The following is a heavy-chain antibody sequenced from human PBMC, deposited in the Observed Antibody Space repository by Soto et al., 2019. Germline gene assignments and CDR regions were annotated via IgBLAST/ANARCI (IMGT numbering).Heavy chain of an antibody. V-gene: IGHV4-59*01. CDR2: IYYSGST. D-gene: IGHD6-13*01. CDR1: GGSISSYY. Sequence: QVQLQESGPGLVKPSETLSLTCTVSGGSISSYYWSWIRQPPGKGLEWIGYIYYSGSTNYNPSLKSRPTLSVDTSKNQFSLKLSSVTAADTAVYYCARSHGYSSSRYWFQHWGQGTLVTVSS. CDR3: ARSHGYSSSRYWFQH. J-gene: IGHJ1*01.